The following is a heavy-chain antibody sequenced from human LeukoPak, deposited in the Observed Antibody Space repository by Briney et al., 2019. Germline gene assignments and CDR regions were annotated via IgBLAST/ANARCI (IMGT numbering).Heavy chain of an antibody. J-gene: IGHJ3*02. CDR3: AKDISYYDFWSGSPDAFDI. V-gene: IGHV3-30*02. CDR2: IRFDGSNM. D-gene: IGHD3-3*01. CDR1: GFTFSSHG. Sequence: GGSLRLSCAASGFTFSSHGVHWVRQAPGKGLEWVAFIRFDGSNMYYADSVKGRFTISRDNSKNTLFLQMNSLRPEDTAVYYCAKDISYYDFWSGSPDAFDIWGQGTMVTVSS.